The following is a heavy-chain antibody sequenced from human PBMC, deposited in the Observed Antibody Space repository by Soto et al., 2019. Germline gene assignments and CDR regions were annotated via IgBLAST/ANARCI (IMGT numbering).Heavy chain of an antibody. CDR3: VKGGWGTVVDY. Sequence: EVQLLESGGGLVQPGGSLRLSCAASAFTFSSSAMTWVRQAPGKGLVWLSTITNTGDNTYYADSVKGRFTISRDDSKSTVYLQMSGLRAEDTAVYHCVKGGWGTVVDYWGQGTPVTVSS. V-gene: IGHV3-23*01. CDR2: ITNTGDNT. CDR1: AFTFSSSA. D-gene: IGHD3-16*01. J-gene: IGHJ4*02.